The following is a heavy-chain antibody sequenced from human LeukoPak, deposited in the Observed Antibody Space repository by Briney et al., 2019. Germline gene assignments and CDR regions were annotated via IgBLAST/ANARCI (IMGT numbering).Heavy chain of an antibody. V-gene: IGHV3-7*05. D-gene: IGHD2-15*01. CDR3: ARDYCSGVTCYSGY. CDR1: GFTFNNYW. J-gene: IGHJ4*02. Sequence: PGGSLTLSCAASGFTFNNYWMSWVRQAPGKGLEWVANIKQDGSEKYNVDSVKGRFTISRDNAENSLYLQLNSLRAADTAVYYCARDYCSGVTCYSGYWGQGTLVTVSS. CDR2: IKQDGSEK.